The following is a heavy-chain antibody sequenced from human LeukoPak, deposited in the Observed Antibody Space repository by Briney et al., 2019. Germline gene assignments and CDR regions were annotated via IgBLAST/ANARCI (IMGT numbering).Heavy chain of an antibody. V-gene: IGHV3-30*02. D-gene: IGHD4-17*01. Sequence: GGSLRLSCVASGIPFSASGMHWVRQAPGKGLEWVTFIWSDGSTEFYVDSVKGRFTISRDNSKNMVYLQMNSLRAEDTAVYYCAPSLRKYYFDYWGQGTLVTVSS. CDR1: GIPFSASG. J-gene: IGHJ4*02. CDR2: IWSDGSTE. CDR3: APSLRKYYFDY.